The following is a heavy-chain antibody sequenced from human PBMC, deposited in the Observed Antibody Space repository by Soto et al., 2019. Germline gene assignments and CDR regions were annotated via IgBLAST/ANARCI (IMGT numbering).Heavy chain of an antibody. D-gene: IGHD3-10*01. CDR2: IYPGDSDA. Sequence: GEFLKISCKASGYSFTSYWIAWVRQMPGKGLEWMGIIYPGDSDARYSPSFQGQVTMSADKSVSTAYLQWSSLKASDTAMYYCARPRSGSYRLDYYGMDVWGQGTTVTVSS. CDR3: ARPRSGSYRLDYYGMDV. V-gene: IGHV5-51*01. CDR1: GYSFTSYW. J-gene: IGHJ6*02.